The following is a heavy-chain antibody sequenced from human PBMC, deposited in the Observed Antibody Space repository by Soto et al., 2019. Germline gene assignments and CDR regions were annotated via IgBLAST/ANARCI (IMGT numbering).Heavy chain of an antibody. CDR2: ISGSGGST. J-gene: IGHJ6*02. CDR3: AKKEASYGDYYYYYYGMDV. D-gene: IGHD4-17*01. CDR1: GFTFSSYA. Sequence: GGSLRLSCAASGFTFSSYAMSWVRQAPGKGLEWVSAISGSGGSTYYADSVKGRFTISRDNSKNTLNLQMNSLRAEDTAVYYCAKKEASYGDYYYYYYGMDVWGQGTTVTVSS. V-gene: IGHV3-23*01.